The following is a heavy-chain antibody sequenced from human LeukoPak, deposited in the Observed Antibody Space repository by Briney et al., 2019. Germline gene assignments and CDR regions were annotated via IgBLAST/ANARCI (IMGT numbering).Heavy chain of an antibody. CDR2: IIPILGIA. V-gene: IGHV1-69*02. Sequence: GASVKVSCKACGGPFNNYTVSWVRQAPGQGLEWMGRIIPILGIANYAQTFQDRVTLTADKSPNTVYMELSRLRHEDTAVSYFTRGYDSEDYWGQGTLVTVTS. CDR3: TRGYDSEDY. J-gene: IGHJ4*02. D-gene: IGHD3-3*01. CDR1: GGPFNNYT.